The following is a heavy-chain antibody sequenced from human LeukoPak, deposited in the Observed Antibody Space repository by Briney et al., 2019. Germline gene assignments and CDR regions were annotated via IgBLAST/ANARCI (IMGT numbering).Heavy chain of an antibody. CDR2: ISAHNGNK. CDR1: GYTFTGFY. Sequence: ASVKVSCKASGYTFTGFYIHWVRQAPGQGLEWMGWISAHNGNKKYAEKVQDRVTMTTDTATSTAYMEVRRLRPADTAVYYCARDRYGMATSPTDFAYWGQGTLVTVSS. J-gene: IGHJ4*02. V-gene: IGHV1-18*04. CDR3: ARDRYGMATSPTDFAY. D-gene: IGHD5-24*01.